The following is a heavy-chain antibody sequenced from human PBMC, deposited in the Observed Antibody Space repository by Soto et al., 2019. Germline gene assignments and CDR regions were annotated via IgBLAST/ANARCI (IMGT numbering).Heavy chain of an antibody. CDR3: AKVERAVAGIID. CDR1: GFTFSSYA. CDR2: ISVSVGST. D-gene: IGHD6-19*01. J-gene: IGHJ4*02. V-gene: IGHV3-23*01. Sequence: EVQLLESGGGLVQPGGSLRLSCAASGFTFSSYAMSWVRQAPGKGLDWVSAISVSVGSTYYADSVKGRFTISRDNSKNTLYLQMNSLRAEDTDVYYCAKVERAVAGIIDWGQGTLVTVSS.